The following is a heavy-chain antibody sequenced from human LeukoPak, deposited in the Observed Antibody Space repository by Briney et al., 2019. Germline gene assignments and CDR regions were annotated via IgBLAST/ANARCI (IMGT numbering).Heavy chain of an antibody. Sequence: WASVKVSCKASGYTFTSYAMNWVRQAPGQGLEWMGWINTNTGNPTYAQGFTGRFVFSLDTSVSTAYLQICSLKAEDTAMYYCAKEGSGSSLEYWGQGTLVTVSS. J-gene: IGHJ4*02. CDR1: GYTFTSYA. V-gene: IGHV7-4-1*01. CDR3: AKEGSGSSLEY. D-gene: IGHD6-6*01. CDR2: INTNTGNP.